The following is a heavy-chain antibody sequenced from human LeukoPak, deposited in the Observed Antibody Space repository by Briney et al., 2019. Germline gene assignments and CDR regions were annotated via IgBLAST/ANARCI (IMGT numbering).Heavy chain of an antibody. J-gene: IGHJ4*02. V-gene: IGHV3-23*01. CDR1: GFGFRTYG. Sequence: PGGSLRLSCAASGFGFRTYGMSWVRQAPGKRLEWVSGISGSGDNTHNADFVKGRFTISRDNSKNALYLQMNSLRAEDTAVYYCAKIAETSGIYGQGYDYWGQGTLVTVSS. CDR3: AKIAETSGIYGQGYDY. CDR2: ISGSGDNT. D-gene: IGHD1-26*01.